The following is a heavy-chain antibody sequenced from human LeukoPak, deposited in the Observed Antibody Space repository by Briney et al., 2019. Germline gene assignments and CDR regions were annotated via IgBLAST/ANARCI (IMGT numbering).Heavy chain of an antibody. D-gene: IGHD6-19*01. CDR1: GYTFTGYY. Sequence: ASVKASCKASGYTFTGYYMHWVRQAPGQGLEWMGWINPNSGGTNYAQKFQGRVTMTRDTSISTAYMELSRLRSDDTAVYYCARAREQWLVNFDYWGQGTLVTVSS. CDR3: ARAREQWLVNFDY. CDR2: INPNSGGT. V-gene: IGHV1-2*02. J-gene: IGHJ4*02.